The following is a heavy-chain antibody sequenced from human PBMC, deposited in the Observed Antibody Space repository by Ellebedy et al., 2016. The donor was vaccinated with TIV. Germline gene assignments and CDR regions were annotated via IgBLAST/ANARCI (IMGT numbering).Heavy chain of an antibody. J-gene: IGHJ4*02. CDR2: VYHTGST. CDR1: GVSISDYY. V-gene: IGHV4-59*01. Sequence: MPSETLSLTCSVSGVSISDYYWSWIRQPPGQGLEWIGYVYHTGSTNYNPSLRSRVTLAVDTPKTEFSLKLSSVTTADTAIYYCARDGVEDYFDYWGQGLLVTVSS. D-gene: IGHD3-10*01. CDR3: ARDGVEDYFDY.